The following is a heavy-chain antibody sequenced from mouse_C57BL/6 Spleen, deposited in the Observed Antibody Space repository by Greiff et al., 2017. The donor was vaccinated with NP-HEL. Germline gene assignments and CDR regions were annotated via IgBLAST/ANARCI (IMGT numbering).Heavy chain of an antibody. Sequence: QVQLQQPGAELVRPGSSVKLSCKASGYTFTSYWMSWVKQRPIQGLEWIANIDTSDSDTHYNQKLKEKATLTLDKSSSTAYMQSSSLTSEDSAVYYWAKFGTTDGFDYWGRGTTLTVSS. D-gene: IGHD1-1*02. V-gene: IGHV1-52*01. CDR3: AKFGTTDGFDY. CDR2: IDTSDSDT. J-gene: IGHJ2*01. CDR1: GYTFTSYW.